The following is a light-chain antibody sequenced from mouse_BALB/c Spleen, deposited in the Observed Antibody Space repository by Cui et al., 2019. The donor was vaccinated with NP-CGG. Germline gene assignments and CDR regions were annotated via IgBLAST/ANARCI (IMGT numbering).Light chain of an antibody. V-gene: IGLV1*01. CDR1: TGAITTNNY. J-gene: IGLJ1*01. CDR3: ALWYSNHWV. Sequence: QAVVTQASALTTSPGETVTITCRSSTGAITTNNYANWVQEKPDHLFTGLIGGTNNRTPGVPARFSGSLIGDKAALIITGAQTEDEAIYFCALWYSNHWVFGGGTKLTVL. CDR2: GTN.